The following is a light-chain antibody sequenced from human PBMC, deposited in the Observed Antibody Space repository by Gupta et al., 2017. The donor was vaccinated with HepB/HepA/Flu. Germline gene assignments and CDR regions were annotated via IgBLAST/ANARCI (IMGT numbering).Light chain of an antibody. J-gene: IGKJ4*01. CDR2: AAS. CDR1: QSVTNY. V-gene: IGKV3-11*01. CDR3: QQRCRYLT. Sequence: EIVLTQSPATLSLSPGERATLSCRASQSVTNYLAWYQQKPGQAPRLLIYAASNRASGIPARFSGSGFGSALTLTIRRLEPFASSFYYCQQRCRYLTFGEGTKVEIK.